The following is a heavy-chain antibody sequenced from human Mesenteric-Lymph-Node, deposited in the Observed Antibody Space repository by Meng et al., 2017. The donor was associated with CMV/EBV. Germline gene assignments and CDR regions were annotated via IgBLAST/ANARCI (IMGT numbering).Heavy chain of an antibody. CDR3: ARGSSYDILTGYFDY. CDR1: GGSFSGYY. Sequence: VQLNQCGAGMLKPSEPLSVKCAAYGGSFSGYYWNWIRQSPEKGLEWIGEINHSGSTTYNPSFTSRIIISVDTSTNQISLNMSSVTAADTAVYYCARGSSYDILTGYFDYWGQGALVTVSS. J-gene: IGHJ4*02. CDR2: INHSGST. V-gene: IGHV4-34*01. D-gene: IGHD3-9*01.